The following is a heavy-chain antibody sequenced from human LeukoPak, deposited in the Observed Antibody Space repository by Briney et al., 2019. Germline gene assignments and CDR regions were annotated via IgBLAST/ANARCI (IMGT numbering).Heavy chain of an antibody. V-gene: IGHV3-74*01. J-gene: IGHJ4*02. D-gene: IGHD3-10*01. CDR3: ARDEFGANGSGDLDY. CDR2: INSDGSST. CDR1: GFTFSNYG. Sequence: GGSLRLSCAASGFTFSNYGMSWVRQAPGKGLVWVSRINSDGSSTTYADSVKGRFTMSRDNAKSTLYLQMNTLRAEDTAVYYCARDEFGANGSGDLDYWGQGTLVTVSS.